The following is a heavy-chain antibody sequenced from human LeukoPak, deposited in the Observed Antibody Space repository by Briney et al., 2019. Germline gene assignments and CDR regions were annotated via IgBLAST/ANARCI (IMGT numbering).Heavy chain of an antibody. CDR1: GSTFSTYT. CDR3: ARDIATAGHLAFDY. D-gene: IGHD6-13*01. Sequence: GGSLRLSCAASGSTFSTYTMNWARQAPGKGLEWVSSISSSGYYIYYADSVKGRFTISRDNAKNSLYLPMNSLRAEDTAVYYCARDIATAGHLAFDYWGQGILVTVSS. CDR2: ISSSGYYI. V-gene: IGHV3-21*01. J-gene: IGHJ4*02.